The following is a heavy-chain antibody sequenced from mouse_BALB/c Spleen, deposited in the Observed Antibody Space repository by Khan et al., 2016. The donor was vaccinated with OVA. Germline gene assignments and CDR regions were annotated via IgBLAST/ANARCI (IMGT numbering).Heavy chain of an antibody. J-gene: IGHJ2*01. D-gene: IGHD2-1*01. CDR2: IYPGTGST. V-gene: IGHV1S132*01. Sequence: QVQLQQSGAELVRPGASVKLSCKTSGYTFTSYWIHWVKQRSGQGLEWIARIYPGTGSTYYNEKFKGKATLTADKSSSTAYMQLSSLKSEDSAVSLCARWRNYYFDYWGQGTTLTVSA. CDR3: ARWRNYYFDY. CDR1: GYTFTSYW.